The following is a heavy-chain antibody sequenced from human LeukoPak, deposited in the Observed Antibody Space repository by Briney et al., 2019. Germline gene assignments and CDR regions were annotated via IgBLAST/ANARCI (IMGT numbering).Heavy chain of an antibody. D-gene: IGHD2-8*01. V-gene: IGHV1-8*01. J-gene: IGHJ4*02. CDR1: GYTFTSYD. Sequence: ASVKVSCKASGYTFTSYDINWVRQATGQGLVWMGWMNPNSGNTGYAQKFQGRVTMTRNTSISTAYMELSSLRSEDTAVYYCARGTCTNGVCYIFDYWGQGTLVTVSS. CDR3: ARGTCTNGVCYIFDY. CDR2: MNPNSGNT.